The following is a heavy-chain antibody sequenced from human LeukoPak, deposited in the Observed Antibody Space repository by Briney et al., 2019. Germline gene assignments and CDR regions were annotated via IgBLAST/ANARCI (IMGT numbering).Heavy chain of an antibody. Sequence: GGSLRLSCAASGFTFSSYAMSWVRQSPRKGLEWVSAISDSTDNTYYADSVKGRFTISRDNAKNSLYLQMNTLRAEDTAVYYCARDRHKYNYDSGGYPPYWGQGTLVTVSS. CDR3: ARDRHKYNYDSGGYPPY. D-gene: IGHD3-22*01. J-gene: IGHJ4*02. CDR2: ISDSTDNT. CDR1: GFTFSSYA. V-gene: IGHV3-23*01.